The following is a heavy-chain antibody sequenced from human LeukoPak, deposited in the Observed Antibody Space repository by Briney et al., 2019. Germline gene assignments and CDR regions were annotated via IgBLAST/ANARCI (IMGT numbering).Heavy chain of an antibody. Sequence: SETLSLTCAVYGGSFSGYYWSWIRQPPGKGLEWIGEINHGGSTNYNPSLKSRVTISVDTSKNQFSLKLSSVTAADTAVYYCARGSTSGIAVAGNGAPIDYWGQGTLVTVSS. J-gene: IGHJ4*02. CDR2: INHGGST. CDR1: GGSFSGYY. CDR3: ARGSTSGIAVAGNGAPIDY. D-gene: IGHD6-19*01. V-gene: IGHV4-34*01.